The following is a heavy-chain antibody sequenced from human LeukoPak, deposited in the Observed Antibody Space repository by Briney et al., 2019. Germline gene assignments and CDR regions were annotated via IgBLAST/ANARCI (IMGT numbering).Heavy chain of an antibody. J-gene: IGHJ6*03. CDR3: ARDLPSGSYIYYYYMDV. CDR2: ISSSSSYI. CDR1: GFTFSSYS. D-gene: IGHD1-26*01. V-gene: IGHV3-21*01. Sequence: PGGSLRLSCAASGFTFSSYSMNWVRQAPGKGLEWVSSISSSSSYIYYADSVKGRFTISRDNAKNSLYLQMNSLRAEDTAVYYCARDLPSGSYIYYYYMDVWGKGTTVTISS.